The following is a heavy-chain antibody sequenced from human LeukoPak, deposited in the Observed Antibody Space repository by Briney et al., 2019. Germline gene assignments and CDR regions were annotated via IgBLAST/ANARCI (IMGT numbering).Heavy chain of an antibody. V-gene: IGHV4-34*01. Sequence: PSETLSLTCAVYGGSFSGYYWSWIRQPPGKGLEWIGEINHSGSTNYNPSLKSRVTISVDTSKNQFSLKLSSVTAADTAVYYCARLYCSGSSCYRRGVWFDPWGQGTLVTVSS. J-gene: IGHJ5*02. D-gene: IGHD2-15*01. CDR2: INHSGST. CDR1: GGSFSGYY. CDR3: ARLYCSGSSCYRRGVWFDP.